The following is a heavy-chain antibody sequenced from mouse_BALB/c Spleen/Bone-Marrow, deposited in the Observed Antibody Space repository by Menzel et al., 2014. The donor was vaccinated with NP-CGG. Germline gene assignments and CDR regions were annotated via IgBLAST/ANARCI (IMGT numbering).Heavy chain of an antibody. V-gene: IGHV7-3*02. D-gene: IGHD3-3*01. Sequence: EVQVVESGGGLVQPGGSLRLSCATSGFTFTDYYMNWVRQPPGMALEWLGFIRNKANGYTIDYCTSVKGRFTISRDNSQNILYLQMNTLRTEDSATYYCARDVGRLFFDVWGAGTTVTVSS. CDR2: IRNKANGYTI. CDR3: ARDVGRLFFDV. CDR1: GFTFTDYY. J-gene: IGHJ1*01.